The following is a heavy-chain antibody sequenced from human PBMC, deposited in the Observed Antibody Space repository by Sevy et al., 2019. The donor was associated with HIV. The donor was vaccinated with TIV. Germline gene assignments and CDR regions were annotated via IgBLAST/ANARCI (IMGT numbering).Heavy chain of an antibody. CDR2: FDPEDGET. CDR3: ATAQSVATHFDY. Sequence: ASVKVSCKVSGYTLTELSMHWVRQAPGKGLEWMGGFDPEDGETIYAQKFQGRVTMTEDTSTDTAYMELSSLRSEDTAVYYCATAQSVATHFDYWGQGTLVTVSS. CDR1: GYTLTELS. V-gene: IGHV1-24*01. D-gene: IGHD5-12*01. J-gene: IGHJ4*02.